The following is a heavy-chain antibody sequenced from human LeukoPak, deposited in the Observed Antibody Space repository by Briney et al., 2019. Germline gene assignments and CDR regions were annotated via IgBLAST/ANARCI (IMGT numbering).Heavy chain of an antibody. Sequence: PSETLSLTCTVSLDSTTSNFWSWVRQPPGKGLEWIGEIHRSGSPNYNPSLQSRVTISIYRSRNQIDLELSSVTAADTAVYYCAREILGGFNPGAYWGQGTLVTVSS. J-gene: IGHJ4*02. CDR1: LDSTTSNF. D-gene: IGHD1-14*01. V-gene: IGHV4-4*02. CDR3: AREILGGFNPGAY. CDR2: IHRSGSP.